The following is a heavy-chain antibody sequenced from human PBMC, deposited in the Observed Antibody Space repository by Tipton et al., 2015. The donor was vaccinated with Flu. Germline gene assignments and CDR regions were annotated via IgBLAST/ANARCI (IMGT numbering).Heavy chain of an antibody. D-gene: IGHD2-21*02. CDR1: GSTFSSYW. Sequence: QLVQSGAEVKKPGESLKISCKGSGSTFSSYWIAWVRQMPGKGLEWMGIIYPDDSDTKYSPSFQGHVTFSVDKSVSTAYLQWGSLKASDTAIYFCVRQNCGGDCYPDYWGQGTLVTVSS. J-gene: IGHJ4*02. CDR2: IYPDDSDT. CDR3: VRQNCGGDCYPDY. V-gene: IGHV5-51*01.